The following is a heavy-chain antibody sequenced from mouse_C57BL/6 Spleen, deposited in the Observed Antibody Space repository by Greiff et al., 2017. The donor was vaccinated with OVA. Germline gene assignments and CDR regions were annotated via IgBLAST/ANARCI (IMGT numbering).Heavy chain of an antibody. CDR1: GYTFTSYW. J-gene: IGHJ3*01. CDR3: ARGGGSSGYGFAY. D-gene: IGHD3-2*02. Sequence: QVQLQQPGAELVRPGSSVKLSCKASGYTFTSYWMDWVKQRPGQGLEWIGNIYPSDSETHYNQKFKDKATLTVDKSSSTAYMQLSSLTSEDSAVYYCARGGGSSGYGFAYWGQGTLVTVSA. V-gene: IGHV1-61*01. CDR2: IYPSDSET.